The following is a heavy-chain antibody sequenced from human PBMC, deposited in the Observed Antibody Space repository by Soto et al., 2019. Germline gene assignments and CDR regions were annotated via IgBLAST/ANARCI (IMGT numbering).Heavy chain of an antibody. Sequence: EVQLVESGGGLVQPGRSLRLSCAASGFTFDDYAMHWVRQAPGKGLEWVSGISWNSGSIGYADSVKGRFTISRDNAKNSLYLQMNSLRAEDTALYYCAKGYCSSTSCYTPEYYYYMDVWGKGTTVTVSS. CDR1: GFTFDDYA. CDR3: AKGYCSSTSCYTPEYYYYMDV. J-gene: IGHJ6*03. V-gene: IGHV3-9*01. D-gene: IGHD2-2*02. CDR2: ISWNSGSI.